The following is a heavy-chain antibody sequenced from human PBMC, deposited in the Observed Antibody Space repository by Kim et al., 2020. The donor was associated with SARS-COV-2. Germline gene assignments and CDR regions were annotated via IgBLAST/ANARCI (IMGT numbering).Heavy chain of an antibody. V-gene: IGHV1-3*01. D-gene: IGHD4-17*01. Sequence: KYSQKFPGRVPRTREQSASTASLELSSLRSEDTALYYCARGRGTYGDFDYWGQGTLVTVSS. J-gene: IGHJ4*02. CDR3: ARGRGTYGDFDY.